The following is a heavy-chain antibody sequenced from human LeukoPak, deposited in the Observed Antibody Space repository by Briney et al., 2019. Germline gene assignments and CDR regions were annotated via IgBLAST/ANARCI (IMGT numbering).Heavy chain of an antibody. D-gene: IGHD6-19*01. J-gene: IGHJ4*02. V-gene: IGHV1-8*01. Sequence: ASVKVSRKASGYSFTSHNINWVRQATGQGLEWMGWVSPKSGNTAYAQKFQGRVNMTRDTSISTAYMELSSLTSEDTAVYYCSRGHPGYASGWPDYWGQGTLVTVSS. CDR3: SRGHPGYASGWPDY. CDR1: GYSFTSHN. CDR2: VSPKSGNT.